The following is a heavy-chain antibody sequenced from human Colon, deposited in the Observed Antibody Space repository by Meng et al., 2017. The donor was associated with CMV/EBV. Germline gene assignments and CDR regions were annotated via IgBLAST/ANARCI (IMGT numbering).Heavy chain of an antibody. CDR1: GFTFSDYY. CDR2: ISSSSTI. D-gene: IGHD3-10*01. Sequence: GGSLRLSCAASGFTFSDYYMNWVRQAPGKGLEWVSSISSSSTIYYPDSVKGRFTVSRNNAENSLYLQMNSLTAEDSGVYYCVTVVRLDNYYGLDVWGQGTTVTVSS. J-gene: IGHJ6*02. CDR3: VTVVRLDNYYGLDV. V-gene: IGHV3-69-1*02.